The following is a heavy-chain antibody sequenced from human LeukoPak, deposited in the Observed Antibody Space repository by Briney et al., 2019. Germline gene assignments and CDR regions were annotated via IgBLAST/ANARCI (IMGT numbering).Heavy chain of an antibody. CDR1: GFTVSNNY. D-gene: IGHD3-22*01. CDR3: ARDLGGLDSSGYYVAFDI. Sequence: QAGGSLRLSCAASGFTVSNNYMNWVRQARGKGLEWVSVIYSGGTTYYADSVKGRFTISRDNSKNTLYLQMNSLRVEDTAVYYCARDLGGLDSSGYYVAFDIWGQGTMVTVSS. V-gene: IGHV3-53*01. J-gene: IGHJ3*02. CDR2: IYSGGTT.